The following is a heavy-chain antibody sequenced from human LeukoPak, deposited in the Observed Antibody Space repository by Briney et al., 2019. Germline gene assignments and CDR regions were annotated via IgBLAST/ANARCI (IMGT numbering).Heavy chain of an antibody. V-gene: IGHV3-30*18. Sequence: GRSLRLSCAASGFTFSNHGMHWVRQAPGKGLEWVALISYDGNNKYYSDSMKGRFTISRDNSKNTLYLQMNSLRAEDTAVYYCAKDIDYGGANWGQGTLVIVSS. CDR1: GFTFSNHG. CDR2: ISYDGNNK. CDR3: AKDIDYGGAN. D-gene: IGHD4-23*01. J-gene: IGHJ4*02.